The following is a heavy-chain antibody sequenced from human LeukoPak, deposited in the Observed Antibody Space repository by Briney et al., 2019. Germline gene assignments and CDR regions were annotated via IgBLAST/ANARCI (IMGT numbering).Heavy chain of an antibody. J-gene: IGHJ4*02. CDR3: ARDTPRWDYDILTGYSHPIL. V-gene: IGHV3-20*04. Sequence: PGGSLRLSCAASGFTFDDYGMSWVRQAPGKGLEWVSGINWNGGSTGYADSVKGRFTISRDNAKNSLYLQMNSLRDEDTALYYCARDTPRWDYDILTGYSHPILWGQGTLVTVSS. CDR1: GFTFDDYG. CDR2: INWNGGST. D-gene: IGHD3-9*01.